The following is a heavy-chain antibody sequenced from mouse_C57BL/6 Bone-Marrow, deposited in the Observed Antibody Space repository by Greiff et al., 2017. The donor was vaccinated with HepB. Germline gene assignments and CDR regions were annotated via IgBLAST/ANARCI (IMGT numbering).Heavy chain of an antibody. CDR2: ISNFACSI. CDR3: ARKEHYDYDYAMDD. D-gene: IGHD2-4*01. V-gene: IGHV5-15*01. J-gene: IGHJ4*01. Sequence: EVQGVEPGGGLVQPGGSLKLSCAASGFTFSDYGMPWVRQAPREVHEWVAFISNFACSINYAENVTGRFTISRADAKNTPSLEMSSLRSEDTALYYCARKEHYDYDYAMDDWGQGTSVTVSS. CDR1: GFTFSDYG.